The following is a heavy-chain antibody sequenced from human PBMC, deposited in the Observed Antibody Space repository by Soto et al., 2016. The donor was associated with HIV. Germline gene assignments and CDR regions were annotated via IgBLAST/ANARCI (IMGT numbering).Heavy chain of an antibody. J-gene: IGHJ4*02. CDR1: GFTFSNVW. Sequence: EVQLVESGGGLVKPGGSLRLSCAASGFTFSNVWMNWVRQPLGKGLQWVGRIKSKSDGVTTNYAAPVKGRFSISRDDSKNMVYLQMNSLKIEDTAVYYCGTDARKGLRCSTSSCYDIDYWGQGTLVTVSS. CDR3: GTDARKGLRCSTSSCYDIDY. CDR2: IKSKSDGVTT. D-gene: IGHD3-3*01. V-gene: IGHV3-15*01.